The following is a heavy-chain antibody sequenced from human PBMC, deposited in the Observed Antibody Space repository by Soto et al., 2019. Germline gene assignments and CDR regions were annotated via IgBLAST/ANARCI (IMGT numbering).Heavy chain of an antibody. D-gene: IGHD3-3*01. CDR2: INAGNGNT. J-gene: IGHJ4*02. CDR1: GYTFTSYA. V-gene: IGHV1-3*01. Sequence: GASVKVSCKASGYTFTSYAMHWVRRAPGQRLEWMGWINAGNGNTKYSQKFQGRVTITRDTSASTAYMELSSLRSEDTAVYYCARVKVLRFLEWPNYYFDYWGQGTLVTVSS. CDR3: ARVKVLRFLEWPNYYFDY.